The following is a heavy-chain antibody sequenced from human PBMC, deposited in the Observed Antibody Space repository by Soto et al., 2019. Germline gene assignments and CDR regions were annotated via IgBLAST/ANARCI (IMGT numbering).Heavy chain of an antibody. CDR1: GFTFSSYY. J-gene: IGHJ5*02. V-gene: IGHV3-74*01. D-gene: IGHD2-2*01. CDR3: ARGGSTSGLRALDL. Sequence: EVQLVESGGGLVQPGGSLRLSCAVSGFTFSSYYMHWVRQGPGKGLVYVARIDFDGRSTVHADSVKGRFTISRDNAKNTLYLQINSLGVEDTGVYYCARGGSTSGLRALDLWGQGTLVTVSS. CDR2: IDFDGRST.